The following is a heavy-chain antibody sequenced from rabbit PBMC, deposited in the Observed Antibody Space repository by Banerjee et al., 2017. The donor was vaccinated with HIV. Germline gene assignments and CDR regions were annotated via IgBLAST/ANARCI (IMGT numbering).Heavy chain of an antibody. CDR1: GFSFSSNA. CDR3: ARDLAGVIGWNFGL. V-gene: IGHV1S40*01. CDR2: INTGSGST. Sequence: QSLEESGGDLVKPGASLTLTCTASGFSFSSNAMCWVRQAPGKGLEWIGCINTGSGSTWYASWAKGRFTISKTSSTTVTLQMTSLTGADTATYFCARDLAGVIGWNFGLWGPGTLVTVS. D-gene: IGHD4-1*01. J-gene: IGHJ4*01.